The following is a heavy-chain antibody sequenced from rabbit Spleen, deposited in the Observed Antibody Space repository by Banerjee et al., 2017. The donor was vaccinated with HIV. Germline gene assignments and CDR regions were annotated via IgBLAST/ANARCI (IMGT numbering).Heavy chain of an antibody. Sequence: QEQLEESGGDLVKPGASLKLTCTASGFSFSSSDYMCWVRQAPGKGLEWISCIAGDSSGFTYSATWAKGRFTCSKTSSTTVTLQMTSLTVADTATYFCARDTGTSFSSYGMDLWGPGTLVTVS. D-gene: IGHD7-1*01. CDR3: ARDTGTSFSSYGMDL. CDR2: IAGDSSGFT. CDR1: GFSFSSSDY. J-gene: IGHJ6*01. V-gene: IGHV1S45*01.